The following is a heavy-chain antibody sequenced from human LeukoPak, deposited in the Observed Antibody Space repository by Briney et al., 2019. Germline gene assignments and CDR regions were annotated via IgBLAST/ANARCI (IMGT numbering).Heavy chain of an antibody. V-gene: IGHV4-4*07. D-gene: IGHD5-12*01. CDR1: GDSISSYF. J-gene: IGHJ4*02. Sequence: SETLSLXCTASGDSISSYFWSWIRQPAGKGLELIGRMYTSGNTIYNPSLKSRVSMSVDTSKNQLSLKVRSVTAADTAVYYCARDSGYDLSWGQGTLVTVSS. CDR2: MYTSGNT. CDR3: ARDSGYDLS.